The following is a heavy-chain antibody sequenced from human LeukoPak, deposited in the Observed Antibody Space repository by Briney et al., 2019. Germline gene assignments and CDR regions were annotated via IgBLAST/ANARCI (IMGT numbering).Heavy chain of an antibody. Sequence: TAGGSLRLSCKGSGYSFTSYWIGWVRQMPGKGLEWMGIIYPGDSDTRYSPSFQGQVTISADKSISTAYLQWSSLKASDTAMYYRARSSLGATTEFDYWGQGTLVTVSS. D-gene: IGHD1-26*01. CDR1: GYSFTSYW. CDR2: IYPGDSDT. J-gene: IGHJ4*02. V-gene: IGHV5-51*01. CDR3: ARSSLGATTEFDY.